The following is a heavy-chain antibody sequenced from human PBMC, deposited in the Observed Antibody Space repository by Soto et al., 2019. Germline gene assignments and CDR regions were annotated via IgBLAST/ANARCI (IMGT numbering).Heavy chain of an antibody. Sequence: GXSVKVSCKASGYTFSDYYIHWGRQAPGQGLEWMGWINPNSGGTKYAPKFQGGVTMTRDTSITTAYMELSRLRSGDTAVYYCAREPATAKPEGVDFWGQGTLVTVSS. V-gene: IGHV1-2*02. CDR1: GYTFSDYY. J-gene: IGHJ4*02. D-gene: IGHD1-1*01. CDR2: INPNSGGT. CDR3: AREPATAKPEGVDF.